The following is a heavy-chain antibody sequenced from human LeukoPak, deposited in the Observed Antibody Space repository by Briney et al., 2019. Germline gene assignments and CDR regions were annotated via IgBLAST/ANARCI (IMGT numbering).Heavy chain of an antibody. CDR2: IFYSGTT. CDR1: GYSISSGYY. D-gene: IGHD4-17*01. V-gene: IGHV4-38-2*02. CDR3: ATSTRSYGDYPYRCNWFDP. Sequence: SETLSLTCTVSGYSISSGYYWGWIRQAPGKGLEWIGNIFYSGTTYYNPSLKSRVIMSVDRSKNQFSLSLSSVTAADTAVYYCATSTRSYGDYPYRCNWFDPWGQGTLVTVSS. J-gene: IGHJ5*02.